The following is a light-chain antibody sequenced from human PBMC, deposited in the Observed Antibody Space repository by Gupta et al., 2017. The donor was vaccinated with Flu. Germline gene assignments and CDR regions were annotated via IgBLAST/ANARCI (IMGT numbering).Light chain of an antibody. Sequence: DIQMTQSPSSMSASVGDRVTITCRASQSITTYVNWYQQKPGNAPKLLISSSSTLQSGVPSRFSGSGSGTGFTLTIRRLQPENFGGFYCQQRYRTPYTFGQGTRLEI. CDR3: QQRYRTPYT. V-gene: IGKV1-39*01. CDR2: SSS. J-gene: IGKJ2*01. CDR1: QSITTY.